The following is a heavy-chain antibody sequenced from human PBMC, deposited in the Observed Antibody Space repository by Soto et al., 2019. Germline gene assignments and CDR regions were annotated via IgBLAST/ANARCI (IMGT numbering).Heavy chain of an antibody. CDR3: VKTTPRITTLFDY. D-gene: IGHD3-3*01. Sequence: GGSLRLSCSASGFTFSTYAMHWVRQAPGKGLEHVSGISSKGDTTYYTNSVRGRFTISRDNSKNTLYLQMSSLRAGDTAIYYCVKTTPRITTLFDYWGQGTLVTVSS. V-gene: IGHV3-64D*08. J-gene: IGHJ4*02. CDR1: GFTFSTYA. CDR2: ISSKGDTT.